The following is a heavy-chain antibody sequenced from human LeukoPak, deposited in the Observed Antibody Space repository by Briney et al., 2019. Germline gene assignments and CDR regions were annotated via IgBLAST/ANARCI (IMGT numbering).Heavy chain of an antibody. CDR1: GGSIGNYY. J-gene: IGHJ5*02. CDR2: IHYSGAT. D-gene: IGHD3-10*01. V-gene: IGHV4-59*13. Sequence: SETLSLTCTVSGGSIGNYYWSWIRQPPGRGLEWIGYIHYSGATDYNPSLKSRVTISIDTSKNQVSLKLTSVTAADTAVYYCTRKGEHYYDSGKLWPAWFDLWGQGTLVTVSS. CDR3: TRKGEHYYDSGKLWPAWFDL.